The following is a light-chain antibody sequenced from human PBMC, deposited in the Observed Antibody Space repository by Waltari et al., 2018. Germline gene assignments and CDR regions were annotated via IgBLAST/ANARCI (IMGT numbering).Light chain of an antibody. Sequence: IQLTQSPSSLSASVGDRVTITCRASQSISNWFTWYQQKPGKAPILLIYKASILESGVPSRFSGSGSGTQFTLTISSLQPGDFATYYCQQYNTYSSFGQGTKLEIK. CDR3: QQYNTYSS. J-gene: IGKJ2*01. CDR2: KAS. V-gene: IGKV1-5*03. CDR1: QSISNW.